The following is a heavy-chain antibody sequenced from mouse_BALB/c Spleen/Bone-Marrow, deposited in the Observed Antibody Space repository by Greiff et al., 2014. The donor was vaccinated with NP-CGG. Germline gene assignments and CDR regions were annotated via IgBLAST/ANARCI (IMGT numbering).Heavy chain of an antibody. CDR3: ARDNYGSRFDY. CDR2: INNNDGNT. J-gene: IGHJ2*01. Sequence: EVKVEESGGGLVQPGGSLKLSCAASGFTFSSYGMSWVRQTPDKRLELVATINNNDGNTYNPDSVKGRFTISRDNAKNTLYLQMSSLKSEDTAMYYCARDNYGSRFDYWGRGTTLTVSS. CDR1: GFTFSSYG. V-gene: IGHV5-6-3*01. D-gene: IGHD1-1*01.